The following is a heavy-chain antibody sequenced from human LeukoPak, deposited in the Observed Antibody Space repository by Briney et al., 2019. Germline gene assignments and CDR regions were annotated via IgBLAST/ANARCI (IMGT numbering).Heavy chain of an antibody. D-gene: IGHD1-7*01. CDR2: IYYSGST. V-gene: IGHV4-39*01. J-gene: IGHJ5*02. CDR1: GGSISSSSYY. Sequence: SETLSLTCTVSGGSISSSSYYWGWIRQPPGKGLEWIGSIYYSGSTYYNPSLKSRVTISVDTSKNQFSLKLSSVTAADTDVYYCARRNWNYENWFDPWGQGTLVTVSS. CDR3: ARRNWNYENWFDP.